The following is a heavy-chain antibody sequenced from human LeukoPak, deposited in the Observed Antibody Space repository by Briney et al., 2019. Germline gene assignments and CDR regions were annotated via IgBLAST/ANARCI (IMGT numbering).Heavy chain of an antibody. V-gene: IGHV3-48*01. CDR3: ARPPGAPIRVPGNDAFDI. CDR2: ITGSSITI. J-gene: IGHJ3*02. Sequence: GGSLRLSCAASGFTFSRYGMNWVRQAPGQGLEWVSHITGSSITIYYADSVKGRFTISTDNAKNSLYLQMNSLRAEDTAVYYCARPPGAPIRVPGNDAFDIWGQGTMVTVSS. D-gene: IGHD1-1*01. CDR1: GFTFSRYG.